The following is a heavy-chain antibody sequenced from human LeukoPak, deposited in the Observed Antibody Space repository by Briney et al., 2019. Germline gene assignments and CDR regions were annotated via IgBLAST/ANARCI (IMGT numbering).Heavy chain of an antibody. J-gene: IGHJ6*02. D-gene: IGHD4-17*01. CDR1: GFTFSSYA. Sequence: GGSLRLSCAASGFTFSSYAMHWVRQAPGKGLEWVAVISYDGSNKYYADSVKGRFTISRDNSKNTLYLQMNSLRAEDTAVYYCARYYGDYAYYYGMDVWGQGTTVTVSS. CDR3: ARYYGDYAYYYGMDV. CDR2: ISYDGSNK. V-gene: IGHV3-30-3*01.